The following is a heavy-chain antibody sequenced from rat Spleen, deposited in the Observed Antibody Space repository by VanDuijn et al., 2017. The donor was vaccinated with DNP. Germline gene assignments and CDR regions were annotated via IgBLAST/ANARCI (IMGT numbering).Heavy chain of an antibody. CDR2: ISASGGST. V-gene: IGHV5-19*01. CDR1: GFTFSFYG. Sequence: EVQLVESGGGLVQPGRSLKLSCAASGFTFSFYGMAWVRHAPKKGLEWVASISASGGSTSYRDSVKGRFTISRDNAKSTLYLQMDSLRSEDTATYYCTKDAFDYWGQGVMVTVSS. J-gene: IGHJ2*01. CDR3: TKDAFDY.